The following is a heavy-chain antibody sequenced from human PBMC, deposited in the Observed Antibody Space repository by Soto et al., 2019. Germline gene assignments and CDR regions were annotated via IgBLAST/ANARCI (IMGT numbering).Heavy chain of an antibody. CDR1: GGSISSSSYY. Sequence: SETLSLTCTVSGGSISSSSYYWGWIRQPPGKGLEWIGSIYYSGSTYYNPSLKSRVTISVDTSKNQFSLKLSSVTAADTAVYYCARHLRLSHLCYYYYYMDVWGKGTTVTVSS. J-gene: IGHJ6*03. CDR3: ARHLRLSHLCYYYYYMDV. V-gene: IGHV4-39*01. CDR2: IYYSGST.